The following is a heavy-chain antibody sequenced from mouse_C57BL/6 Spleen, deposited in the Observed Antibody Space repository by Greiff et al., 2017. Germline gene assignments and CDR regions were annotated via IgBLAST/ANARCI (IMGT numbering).Heavy chain of an antibody. V-gene: IGHV1-62-2*01. Sequence: QVQLQQPGAELVKPGASVKLSCKASGYTFTSYWMHWVKQRSGQGLEWIGWFYPGSGSIKYNEKFKDKATLTADKSSSTVYMELSRWTSEDSAVYFGARHEGWGGPYAMDYWGQGTSVTVSS. CDR1: GYTFTSYW. J-gene: IGHJ4*01. CDR3: ARHEGWGGPYAMDY. D-gene: IGHD1-1*02. CDR2: FYPGSGSI.